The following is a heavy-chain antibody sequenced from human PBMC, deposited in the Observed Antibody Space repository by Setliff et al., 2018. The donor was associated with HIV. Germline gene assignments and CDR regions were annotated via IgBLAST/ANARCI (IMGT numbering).Heavy chain of an antibody. V-gene: IGHV4-59*01. CDR2: IRHSGYT. CDR1: GGSIGSYH. CDR3: ARGRGDRYGTRLDP. J-gene: IGHJ5*02. D-gene: IGHD7-27*01. Sequence: SETLSLTCNVSGGSIGSYHWAWIRQSPGKGLEYIGNIRHSGYTNYNPSLKSRLNMSVDTSNYQISLKLTAVTAADTAVYYCARGRGDRYGTRLDPWGQGTLVTVSS.